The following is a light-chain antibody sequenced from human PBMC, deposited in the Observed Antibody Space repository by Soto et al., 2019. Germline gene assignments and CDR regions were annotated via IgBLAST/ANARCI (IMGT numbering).Light chain of an antibody. Sequence: DIQMTQSPSSLSASVGDRVTITCRTSQDIASWLAWYQQKAGKAPNLLIYDASSLESGVPSRFSGSGSGTEFTLTISSLQPDDYETYYCQQYDTYPYTFGQGTKVDIK. V-gene: IGKV1-5*01. CDR3: QQYDTYPYT. J-gene: IGKJ2*01. CDR2: DAS. CDR1: QDIASW.